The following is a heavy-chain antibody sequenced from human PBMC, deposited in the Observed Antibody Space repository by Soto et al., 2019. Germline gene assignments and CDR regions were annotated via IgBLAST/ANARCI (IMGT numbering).Heavy chain of an antibody. CDR1: GGSISSYY. Sequence: SETLSLTCAVSGGSISSYYWSWIRQPPGKGLEWIGYIYYSGSTNYNPSLKSRVTISVDTSKNQFSLKLSSVTAADTAVYYCARLVTGRRLLRFDPWGQGTLVTVSS. V-gene: IGHV4-59*01. CDR2: IYYSGST. CDR3: ARLVTGRRLLRFDP. J-gene: IGHJ5*02. D-gene: IGHD2-21*02.